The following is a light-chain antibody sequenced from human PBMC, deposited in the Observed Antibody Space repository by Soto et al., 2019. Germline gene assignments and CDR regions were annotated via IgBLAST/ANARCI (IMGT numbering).Light chain of an antibody. CDR2: DVG. CDR3: SSYTALTTYG. Sequence: QSVLTQPASVSGSPGQSITISCTGTNSDVGAYSYVSWYQQYPGKAPKLLIYDVGARPSGISDRFSGSKSGNTASLTISRLQAEAQADPYCSSYTALTTYGCGSATKVTVL. V-gene: IGLV2-14*03. CDR1: NSDVGAYSY. J-gene: IGLJ1*01.